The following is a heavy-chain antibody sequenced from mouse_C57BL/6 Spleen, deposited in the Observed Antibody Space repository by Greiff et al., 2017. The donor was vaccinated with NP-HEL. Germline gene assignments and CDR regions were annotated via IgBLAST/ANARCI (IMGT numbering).Heavy chain of an antibody. J-gene: IGHJ2*01. CDR1: GYSITSGYY. D-gene: IGHD2-4*01. CDR3: ARDYYDYDGPFDY. V-gene: IGHV3-6*01. CDR2: ISYDGSN. Sequence: EVQLVESGPGLVKPSQSLSLTCSVTGYSITSGYYWNWIRQFPGNKLEWMGYISYDGSNNYNPSLKNRISITRDTSKNQFFLKLNSVTTEDTATYYCARDYYDYDGPFDYWGQGTTLTVSS.